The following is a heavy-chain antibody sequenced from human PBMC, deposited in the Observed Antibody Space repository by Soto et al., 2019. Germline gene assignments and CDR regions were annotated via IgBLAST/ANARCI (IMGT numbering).Heavy chain of an antibody. D-gene: IGHD3-10*01. CDR3: ARGGRYYGSGSYYKRFDY. CDR2: INHSGST. Sequence: SETLSLTCAVYGWSFSGYYWSWIRQPPGKGLEWIGEINHSGSTNYNPSLKSRVTISVDTSKNQFSLKLSSVTAADTAVYYCARGGRYYGSGSYYKRFDYWGRGTLVTVSS. V-gene: IGHV4-34*01. J-gene: IGHJ4*02. CDR1: GWSFSGYY.